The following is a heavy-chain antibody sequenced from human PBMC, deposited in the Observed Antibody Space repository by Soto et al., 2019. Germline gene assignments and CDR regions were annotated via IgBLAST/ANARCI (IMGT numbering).Heavy chain of an antibody. D-gene: IGHD1-26*01. CDR1: GYTFTSYA. CDR3: AGGGCGWDGCYFDF. J-gene: IGHJ4*02. Sequence: QVQLVQSGAEVKKPGASVKVSCKASGYTFTSYAMHWVRQAPGQRLEWMGWINAGNGNTKYSPKFPGRINITSGTAESTGSMEVGRLRSGHKGVYYCAGGGCGWDGCYFDFGCQGSLVSVSS. V-gene: IGHV1-3*01. CDR2: INAGNGNT.